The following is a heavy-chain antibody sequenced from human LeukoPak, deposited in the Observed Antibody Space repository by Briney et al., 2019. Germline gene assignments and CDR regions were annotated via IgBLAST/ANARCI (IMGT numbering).Heavy chain of an antibody. CDR1: GFTFSSYW. J-gene: IGHJ4*02. CDR3: VRDNGGEHL. CDR2: INNDGSST. D-gene: IGHD3-16*01. V-gene: IGHV3-74*01. Sequence: PGGSLRLSCAASGFTFSSYWMYWVRQAPGKGLVWVSRINNDGSSTIYADSVEGRFTISRDNAKNTLYLQMNSLRDDDTAVYYCVRDNGGEHLWGQGTLVTVSS.